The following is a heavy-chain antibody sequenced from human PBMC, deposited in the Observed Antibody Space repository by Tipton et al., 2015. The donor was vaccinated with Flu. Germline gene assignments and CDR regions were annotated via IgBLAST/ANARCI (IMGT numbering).Heavy chain of an antibody. CDR1: GYSISSSNW. J-gene: IGHJ4*02. Sequence: TLSLTCAVSGYSISSSNWWGWIRQPPGKGLEWIGHIDYSGNTKYNPSLKSRVIMSVDTSKNQFSLKLSSLTAADTAVYYCAKRGYSYGNDYWGQGTLVTVSS. CDR3: AKRGYSYGNDY. D-gene: IGHD5-18*01. CDR2: IDYSGNT. V-gene: IGHV4-28*01.